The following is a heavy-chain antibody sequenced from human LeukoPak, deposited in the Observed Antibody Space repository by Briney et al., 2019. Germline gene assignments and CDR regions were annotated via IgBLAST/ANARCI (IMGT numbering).Heavy chain of an antibody. CDR2: INHSGST. Sequence: EPSETLSLTCAVYGGSFSGYYWSWIRQPPGKGLEWVGEINHSGSTNYNPSLKGRVTIYVDTSKNQLSLQLSSVTAADTAVYYCAARGAIRFYYYSGMDVWGQGTTVTVSS. D-gene: IGHD3-3*01. J-gene: IGHJ6*02. CDR3: AARGAIRFYYYSGMDV. V-gene: IGHV4-34*01. CDR1: GGSFSGYY.